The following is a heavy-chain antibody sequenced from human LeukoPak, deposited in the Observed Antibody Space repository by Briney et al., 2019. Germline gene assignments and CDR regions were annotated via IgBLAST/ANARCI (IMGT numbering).Heavy chain of an antibody. CDR1: GFSFSRYE. CDR3: ARDELYDSSGYYTDAFDI. V-gene: IGHV3-48*03. Sequence: GGSLRLSCATSGFSFSRYEMNWVRQAPGKGLEWVAYIDSRSSTIYYADSMKGRFTISRDNAKNSLYLQMNSLRAEDTAVYYCARDELYDSSGYYTDAFDIWGQGTMVTVSS. J-gene: IGHJ3*02. D-gene: IGHD3-22*01. CDR2: IDSRSSTI.